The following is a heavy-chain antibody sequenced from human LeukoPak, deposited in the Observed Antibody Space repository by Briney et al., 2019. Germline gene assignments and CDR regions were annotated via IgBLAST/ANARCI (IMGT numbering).Heavy chain of an antibody. CDR1: GYTFTTYG. Sequence: GASVKVSCRSSGYTFTTYGITCVRQAPGQGLEWMGWISTYKGNTNYAQKLQGRVTMTTDTSTSTAYMELRSLRSDDTAMYYCARDRMDTGTYFDYWGQGTLVTVPS. D-gene: IGHD5-18*01. V-gene: IGHV1-18*01. J-gene: IGHJ4*02. CDR2: ISTYKGNT. CDR3: ARDRMDTGTYFDY.